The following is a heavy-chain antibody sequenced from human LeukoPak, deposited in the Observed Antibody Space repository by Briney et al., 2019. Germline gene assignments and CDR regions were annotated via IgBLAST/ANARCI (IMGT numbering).Heavy chain of an antibody. J-gene: IGHJ4*02. Sequence: PSETLSLTCTVSGGSISSGSYYWSWMRQPAGKGLEWIGRIYTSGSTNYNPSLKSRVTISLDTSKNQFSLNLSSVTAADTAVYYCARHVGYGIAVAGYYFDYWGQGTLVTVSS. CDR1: GGSISSGSYY. V-gene: IGHV4-61*02. CDR2: IYTSGST. CDR3: ARHVGYGIAVAGYYFDY. D-gene: IGHD6-19*01.